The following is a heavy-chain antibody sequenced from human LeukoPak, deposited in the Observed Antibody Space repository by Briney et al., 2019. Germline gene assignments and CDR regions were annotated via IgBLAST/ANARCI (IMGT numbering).Heavy chain of an antibody. CDR3: WSLSAAVHLGAFDL. J-gene: IGHJ3*01. V-gene: IGHV4-4*09. Sequence: PSETLSLTCAVSGVSISPYYWAWIRQPPGKGLEWIGYIHTSGSNNQYPSLKSRVTISLDKFKNHFSLRLTPVTAADTAVYYWWSLSAAVHLGAFDLWGQGTMVTVSS. CDR1: GVSISPYY. CDR2: IHTSGSN. D-gene: IGHD3-3*01.